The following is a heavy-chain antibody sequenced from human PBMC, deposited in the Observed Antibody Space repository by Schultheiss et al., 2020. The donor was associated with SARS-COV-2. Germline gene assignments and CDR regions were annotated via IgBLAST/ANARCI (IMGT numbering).Heavy chain of an antibody. D-gene: IGHD1-26*01. Sequence: GGSLRLSCTDSGFTFSDENMNWVRQAPGKGLEWLAYIDPSDSFLYYADSVKGRFTISRDDVKSSVFLQMNSLRAEDTAVYYCANWGGTYGALDVWGQGTMVTVSS. V-gene: IGHV3-11*01. J-gene: IGHJ3*01. CDR3: ANWGGTYGALDV. CDR1: GFTFSDEN. CDR2: IDPSDSFL.